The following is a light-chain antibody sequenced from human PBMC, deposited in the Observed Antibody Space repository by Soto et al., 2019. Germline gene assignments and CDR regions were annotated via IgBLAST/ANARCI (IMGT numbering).Light chain of an antibody. J-gene: IGKJ5*01. Sequence: EIDMTQSPATLSLAPGERVTLSCRASQSVSNNYLAWYQQKPGQAPRLLIYGASTRAAGIPDRFSGSGSGTEFTLTISSLQSEDFAVYYCQQYNNGPPITFGQGTRLEI. CDR2: GAS. V-gene: IGKV3-15*01. CDR3: QQYNNGPPIT. CDR1: QSVSNN.